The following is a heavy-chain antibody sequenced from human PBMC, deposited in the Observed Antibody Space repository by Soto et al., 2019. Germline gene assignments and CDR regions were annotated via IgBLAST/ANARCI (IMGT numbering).Heavy chain of an antibody. D-gene: IGHD1-1*01. Sequence: ASVKVSCKASGGTFSSYAISWARQAPGQGLEWMGGIIPIFGTANYAQKFQGRVTLTADESTSTAYMELSSLKSEDTAVYYCARGTYNWKAYYSYYMDVWGKGTTVTVSS. CDR2: IIPIFGTA. J-gene: IGHJ6*03. CDR1: GGTFSSYA. V-gene: IGHV1-69*13. CDR3: ARGTYNWKAYYSYYMDV.